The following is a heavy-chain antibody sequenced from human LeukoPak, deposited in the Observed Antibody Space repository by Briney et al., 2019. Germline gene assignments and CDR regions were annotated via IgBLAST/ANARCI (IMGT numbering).Heavy chain of an antibody. J-gene: IGHJ4*02. CDR2: TYSGGST. Sequence: GGSLRLSCAAPGFTVSSNYMNWVRQAPGKGLEWVSVTYSGGSTYYADSVKGRFTVSRDNSKNTLYLQMNSLSAEDTAVYYCARGLSASGLHYDCWGQGTLVTVSS. CDR1: GFTVSSNY. D-gene: IGHD3-10*01. V-gene: IGHV3-53*01. CDR3: ARGLSASGLHYDC.